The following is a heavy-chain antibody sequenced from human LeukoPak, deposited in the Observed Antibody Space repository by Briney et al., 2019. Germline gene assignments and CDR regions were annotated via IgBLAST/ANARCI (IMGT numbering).Heavy chain of an antibody. D-gene: IGHD3-22*01. J-gene: IGHJ3*02. CDR1: GGSFSDDY. CDR2: INHSGST. V-gene: IGHV4-34*01. CDR3: ASLTTAVAFDI. Sequence: SETLSPTCAVYGGSFSDDYWSWIRQPPGKGLEWIGEINHSGSTNYNPSLKSRVTISVDTSKNQFSLKLSSVTAADTAVFYCASLTTAVAFDIWGQGTMVTVSS.